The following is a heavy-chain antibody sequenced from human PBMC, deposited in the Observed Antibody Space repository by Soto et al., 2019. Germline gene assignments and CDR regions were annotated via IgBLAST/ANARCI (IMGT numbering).Heavy chain of an antibody. Sequence: QVQLVQSGAEVKKPGASVKVSCKASGYTFTSYYMHWVRQAPGQGLEWMGIINPRGGSTSYAQKFQGVVTMTRDTSTSTVYMELSSLRSEDTAVYYCARDIAVAGTGTFDYLGQGTLVTVSS. J-gene: IGHJ4*02. CDR2: INPRGGST. V-gene: IGHV1-46*01. CDR1: GYTFTSYY. D-gene: IGHD6-19*01. CDR3: ARDIAVAGTGTFDY.